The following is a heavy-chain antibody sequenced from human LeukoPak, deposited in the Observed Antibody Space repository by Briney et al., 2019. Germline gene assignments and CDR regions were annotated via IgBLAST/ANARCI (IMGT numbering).Heavy chain of an antibody. Sequence: GASVKVSYKASGYTFTGYYMHWVRQAPGQGLEWMGWINPNSGGTSYAQKFQGRVTMTRDTSISTAYMELTRLRFDDTAVYYCARAYDNNDYFDYWGQGTLVTVSS. CDR3: ARAYDNNDYFDY. CDR1: GYTFTGYY. V-gene: IGHV1-2*02. D-gene: IGHD3-22*01. J-gene: IGHJ4*02. CDR2: INPNSGGT.